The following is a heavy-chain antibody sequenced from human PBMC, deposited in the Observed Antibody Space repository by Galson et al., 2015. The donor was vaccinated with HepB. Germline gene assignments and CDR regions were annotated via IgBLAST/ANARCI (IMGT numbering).Heavy chain of an antibody. CDR1: GFTFSDYT. Sequence: SLRLSCAASGFTFSDYTMHWVRQAPEKGLEWVSSVSSNSGYTDYADSVKGRFTISRDNAKNSLSLQMNALRAEDAAVYYCARDATSFGVNYFDFWGQGILVSVSA. V-gene: IGHV3-21*04. CDR2: VSSNSGYT. D-gene: IGHD3-10*01. J-gene: IGHJ4*02. CDR3: ARDATSFGVNYFDF.